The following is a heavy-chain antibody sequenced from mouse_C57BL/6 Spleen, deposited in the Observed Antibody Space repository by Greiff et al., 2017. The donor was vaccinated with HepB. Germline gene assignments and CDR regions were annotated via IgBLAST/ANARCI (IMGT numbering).Heavy chain of an antibody. D-gene: IGHD1-1*02. CDR2: IRNKANSYTT. Sequence: DVKLQESGGGLVQPGGSLSLSCAASGFTFTDYYMSWVRQPPGKALEWLGFIRNKANSYTTEYSASVKGRFTISRDNSQSILYLQMNALRAEDSATYYCARYYGGYFYVWGTGTTVTVSS. V-gene: IGHV7-3*01. CDR3: ARYYGGYFYV. J-gene: IGHJ1*03. CDR1: GFTFTDYY.